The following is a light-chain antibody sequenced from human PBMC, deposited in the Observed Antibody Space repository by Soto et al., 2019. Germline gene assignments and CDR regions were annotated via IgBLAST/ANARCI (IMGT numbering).Light chain of an antibody. CDR3: METLQTPRT. Sequence: DLVMTQSPLSLPVTPGEPASISCRSSQSLLHTNGYNYLDWYLQKPLQSPQVLVYLGSNRSSGVPDMFSGSGSGTDFKLKISRVEAEGGGLYYCMETLQTPRTFRQRTKVEI. CDR2: LGS. J-gene: IGKJ1*01. CDR1: QSLLHTNGYNY. V-gene: IGKV2-28*01.